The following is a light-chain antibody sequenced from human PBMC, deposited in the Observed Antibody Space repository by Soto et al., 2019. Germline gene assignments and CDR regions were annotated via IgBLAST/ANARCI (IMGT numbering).Light chain of an antibody. Sequence: DIQMTQSPSTLSASVGERVTITCRASQSVSDWLAWYQQKPGKAPKLLISDVSNLESGVPSRFSGSGSGTEFTLTISSLQPDDFATYYCQQYNILSTFGQGTKVDIK. CDR3: QQYNILST. J-gene: IGKJ1*01. V-gene: IGKV1-5*01. CDR2: DVS. CDR1: QSVSDW.